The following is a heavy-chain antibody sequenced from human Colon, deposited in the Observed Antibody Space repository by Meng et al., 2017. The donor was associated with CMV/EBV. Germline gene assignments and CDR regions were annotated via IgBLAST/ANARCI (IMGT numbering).Heavy chain of an antibody. Sequence: QITPKESGPTLVKPTQTLTLTCTFSGFSFTTDKAGVGWIRHPPGKALEWLALIYWDDDTRYSPSLKTRLTITRDTSKNQVILTMTNMDPADTATYYCVHRSYSGQDDYWGQGALVTVSS. CDR1: GFSFTTDKAG. V-gene: IGHV2-5*02. D-gene: IGHD5-12*01. CDR2: IYWDDDT. J-gene: IGHJ4*02. CDR3: VHRSYSGQDDY.